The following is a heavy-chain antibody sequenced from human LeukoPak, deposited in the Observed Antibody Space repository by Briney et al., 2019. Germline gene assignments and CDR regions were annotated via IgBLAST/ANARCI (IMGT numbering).Heavy chain of an antibody. D-gene: IGHD5-12*01. V-gene: IGHV1-2*02. Sequence: ASVKASCKASGYTFTGYYMYWVRQAPGQGLEWMGWINPNSGGTHYAQKFQGRVTMTRDTSISTAYMELSRLRSDDTAVYYCARDYSGYPELWGFDYWGQGTLVTVSS. J-gene: IGHJ4*02. CDR1: GYTFTGYY. CDR2: INPNSGGT. CDR3: ARDYSGYPELWGFDY.